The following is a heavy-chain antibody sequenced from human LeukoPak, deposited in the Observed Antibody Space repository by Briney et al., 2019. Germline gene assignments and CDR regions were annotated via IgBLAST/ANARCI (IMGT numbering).Heavy chain of an antibody. CDR1: GYTFTSYG. CDR2: ISAYNGNT. J-gene: IGHJ5*02. D-gene: IGHD4-17*01. CDR3: AREVGDYGDKGGWFDP. V-gene: IGHV1-18*01. Sequence: ASVKVSCKASGYTFTSYGISWVRQAPGQGLEWMGWISAYNGNTNYAQKLQGRVTMTTDTSTSTAYMELRSLRSDDTAVYYCAREVGDYGDKGGWFDPWGQGTLVTVSS.